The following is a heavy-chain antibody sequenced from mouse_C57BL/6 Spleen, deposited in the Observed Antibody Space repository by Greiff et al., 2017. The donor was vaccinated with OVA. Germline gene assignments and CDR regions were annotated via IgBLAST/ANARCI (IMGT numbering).Heavy chain of an antibody. CDR1: GFTFSSYA. V-gene: IGHV5-4*01. CDR2: ISDGGSYT. J-gene: IGHJ4*01. D-gene: IGHD2-5*01. Sequence: EVKLMESGGGLVKPGGSLKLSCAASGFTFSSYAMSWVRQTPEKRLEWVATISDGGSYTYYPDNVKGRFTISRDNAKNNLYLQMSHLKSEDTAMYYGARDSGPLYSNDYAMDYWGQGTSVTVSS. CDR3: ARDSGPLYSNDYAMDY.